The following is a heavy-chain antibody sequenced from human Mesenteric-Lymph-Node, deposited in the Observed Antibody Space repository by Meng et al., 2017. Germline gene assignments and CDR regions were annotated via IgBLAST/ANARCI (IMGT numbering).Heavy chain of an antibody. CDR3: ARTVATISRSFDY. Sequence: ASVKVSCKASGYSFTGYYIHWVRQAPGQGLEWMGRINPNSGGTNYAQKFQGRVTMTRDTSISTVYMELSRLRSDDTAVYYCARTVATISRSFDYWGQGTLVTVSS. CDR2: INPNSGGT. V-gene: IGHV1-2*06. J-gene: IGHJ4*02. CDR1: GYSFTGYY. D-gene: IGHD5-12*01.